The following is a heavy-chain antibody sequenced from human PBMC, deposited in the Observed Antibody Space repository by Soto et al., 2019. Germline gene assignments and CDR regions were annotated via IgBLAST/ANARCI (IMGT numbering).Heavy chain of an antibody. CDR1: GFTFSSYA. V-gene: IGHV3-30-3*01. J-gene: IGHJ4*02. Sequence: PGGSLRLSCAASGFTFSSYAMHWVRQAPGKGLEWVAVISYDGSNKYYADSVKGRFTISRDNSKNTLYLQMNSLRAEDTAVYYCAREGDSSSQFDYWGQGTLVTVSS. CDR2: ISYDGSNK. CDR3: AREGDSSSQFDY. D-gene: IGHD6-13*01.